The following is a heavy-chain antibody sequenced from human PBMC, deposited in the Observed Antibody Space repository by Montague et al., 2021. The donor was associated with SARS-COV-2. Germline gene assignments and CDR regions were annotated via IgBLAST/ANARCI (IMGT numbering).Heavy chain of an antibody. CDR1: GGSVSSSNYY. V-gene: IGHV4-39*01. Sequence: SETLSPTRTVSGGSVSSSNYYWGWIRQPPGKGLEWIGSIHYSGSTYYXPSLKSRVTISLDTSKNQLSLKLNSVTAADTAVYYCSRGDFGVVITPYYYYYMDVWGKGTTVTVSS. CDR3: SRGDFGVVITPYYYYYMDV. J-gene: IGHJ6*03. CDR2: IHYSGST. D-gene: IGHD3-3*01.